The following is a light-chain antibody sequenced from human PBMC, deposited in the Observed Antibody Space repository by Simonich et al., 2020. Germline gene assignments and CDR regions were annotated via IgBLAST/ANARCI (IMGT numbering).Light chain of an antibody. CDR1: QSISSY. J-gene: IGKJ1*01. CDR3: QQSYSTPWT. V-gene: IGKV1-39*01. CDR2: AAS. Sequence: DIQMTQSPSSLSASVGDRVTITCRASQSISSYLNWDQQKPGKAPKLLIYAASSLQSGVPSRFSGSGSGTDFTITISRLQPEDFATYYCQQSYSTPWTFGQGTKVEIK.